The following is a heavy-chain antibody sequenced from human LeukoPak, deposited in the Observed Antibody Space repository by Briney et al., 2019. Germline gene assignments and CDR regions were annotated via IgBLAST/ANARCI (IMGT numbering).Heavy chain of an antibody. V-gene: IGHV3-48*03. J-gene: IGHJ4*02. CDR1: GFTFSSYE. CDR2: ISSSGSTI. CDR3: ARFWSGYPTLDY. Sequence: GGSLRLSCAASGFTFSSYEMNWVRQAPGKGLEWVSYISSSGSTIYYADSVKGRFTISRDNAKNSLYLQMNSLRAEDTAVYYCARFWSGYPTLDYWGQGTLVTVSS. D-gene: IGHD3-3*01.